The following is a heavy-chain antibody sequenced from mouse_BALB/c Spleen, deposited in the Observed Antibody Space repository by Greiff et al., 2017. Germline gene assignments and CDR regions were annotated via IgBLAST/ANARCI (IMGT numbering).Heavy chain of an antibody. CDR1: GFTFSSYA. Sequence: EVQGVESGGGLVKPGGSLKLSCAASGFTFSSYAMSWVRQTPEKRLEWVASISSGGSTYYPDSVKGRFTISRDNARNILYLQMSSLRSEDTAMYYCARGLGNYWYFDVWGAGTTVTVSS. J-gene: IGHJ1*01. V-gene: IGHV5-6-5*01. CDR2: ISSGGST. CDR3: ARGLGNYWYFDV. D-gene: IGHD4-1*01.